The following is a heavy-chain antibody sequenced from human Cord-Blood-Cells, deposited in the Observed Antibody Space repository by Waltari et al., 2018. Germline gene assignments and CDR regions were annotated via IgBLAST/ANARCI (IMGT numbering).Heavy chain of an antibody. CDR2: NYHSGGT. CDR3: ARGSGYSSSSAAFDI. J-gene: IGHJ3*02. CDR1: GYSISSGYY. D-gene: IGHD6-6*01. V-gene: IGHV4-38-2*01. Sequence: QVQLQESGPGLVKPSETLSLTCAVSGYSISSGYYWGWIRQPPGKGLEWIGSNYHSGGTYSTPSLKCLVTISVDTSKNQFSRKLSSVTAADTAVYYFARGSGYSSSSAAFDIWGQGTMVTVSS.